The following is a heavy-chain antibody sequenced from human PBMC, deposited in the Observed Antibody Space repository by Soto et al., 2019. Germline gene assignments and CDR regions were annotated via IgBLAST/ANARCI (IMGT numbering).Heavy chain of an antibody. CDR2: IYPGDSDT. CDR1: GYSFTSYW. CDR3: ARRGGYGSCSSTSCYRGGYYYGMDV. J-gene: IGHJ6*02. D-gene: IGHD2-2*02. V-gene: IGHV5-51*01. Sequence: GESLKISCNGSGYSFTSYWIGWVRQMPGKGLEWMGIIYPGDSDTRYSPSFHGQVTIPADKSISTAYLQWSRLQASDTAMYYCARRGGYGSCSSTSCYRGGYYYGMDVGGQGTTVTVSS.